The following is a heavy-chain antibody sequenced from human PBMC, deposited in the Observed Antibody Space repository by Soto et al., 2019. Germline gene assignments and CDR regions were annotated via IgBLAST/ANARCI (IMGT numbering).Heavy chain of an antibody. D-gene: IGHD3-10*01. V-gene: IGHV3-11*01. CDR1: GFTFSDYY. CDR3: ATLYGSGSYFSYYYGMDV. CDR2: ISSSGSTI. Sequence: QVQLVESGGGLVKPGGSLRLSCAASGFTFSDYYMSWIRQAPGKGLEWVSYISSSGSTIYYADSVKGACTISRDNAKNSLYLQMTSLRAEHTAVYCCATLYGSGSYFSYYYGMDVWGQGTTVTVSS. J-gene: IGHJ6*02.